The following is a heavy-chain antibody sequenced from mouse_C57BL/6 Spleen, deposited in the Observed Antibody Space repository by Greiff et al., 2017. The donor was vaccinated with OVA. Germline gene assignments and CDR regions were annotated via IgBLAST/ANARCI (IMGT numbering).Heavy chain of an antibody. V-gene: IGHV1-66*01. Sequence: QVQLQQSGPELVKPGASVKISCKASGYSFTSYYIHWVKQRPGQGLEWIGWIYPGSGNTKYNEKFKGKATLTADTSSSTAYMQLSSLTSEDSAVYYCARDYYESRLGDWGQGTTLTVSS. D-gene: IGHD2-4*01. CDR1: GYSFTSYY. CDR2: IYPGSGNT. J-gene: IGHJ2*01. CDR3: ARDYYESRLGD.